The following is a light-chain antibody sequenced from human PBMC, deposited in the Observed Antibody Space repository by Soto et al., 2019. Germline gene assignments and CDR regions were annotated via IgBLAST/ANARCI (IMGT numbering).Light chain of an antibody. J-gene: IGKJ1*01. V-gene: IGKV1-5*01. CDR2: DAS. CDR3: QQYNSYSPT. CDR1: QSISNY. Sequence: DVQRTQSAPSQSTKKEDRVTITCRASQSISNYLNWYQQKPGKAPKLLIYDASSLESGVPSRFSGSGSGTEFTLTISSLQPDDFATYYCQQYNSYSPTFGHGTNADI.